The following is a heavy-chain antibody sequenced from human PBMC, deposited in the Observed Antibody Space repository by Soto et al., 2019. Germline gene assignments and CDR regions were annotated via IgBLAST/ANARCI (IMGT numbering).Heavy chain of an antibody. Sequence: ASVKVSCKASGYTFTSYAMHWVRQATGQGLEWMGWMNPNSGNTGSAQKFQGRVTMTRDTSTTTAYMEVSSLSSEDTGVYYCARVWGSIDYWGRGTLVTSPQ. CDR2: MNPNSGNT. J-gene: IGHJ4*02. D-gene: IGHD3-16*01. CDR3: ARVWGSIDY. CDR1: GYTFTSYA. V-gene: IGHV1-8*02.